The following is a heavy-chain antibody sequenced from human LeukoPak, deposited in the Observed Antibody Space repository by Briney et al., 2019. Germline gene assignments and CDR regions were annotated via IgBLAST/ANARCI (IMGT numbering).Heavy chain of an antibody. J-gene: IGHJ6*03. CDR3: AAGNTMVRGVKDYYYYMDV. D-gene: IGHD3-10*01. CDR1: GFTFTSSA. Sequence: SVKVSCKASGFTFTSSAMQWVRQARGQRLEWIGWIVVGSGNTNYAQKFQERVTITRDMSTSTAYMELSSLRSEDTAVYYCAAGNTMVRGVKDYYYYMDVWGKGTTVTISS. V-gene: IGHV1-58*02. CDR2: IVVGSGNT.